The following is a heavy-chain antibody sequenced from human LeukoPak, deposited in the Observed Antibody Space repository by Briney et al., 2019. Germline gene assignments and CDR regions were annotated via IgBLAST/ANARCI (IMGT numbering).Heavy chain of an antibody. CDR2: IKSKTDGGTT. CDR3: TTDPCTSCYPGHVTPLDY. D-gene: IGHD2-2*01. CDR1: GFTFSNAW. Sequence: PGGSLRLSCAASGFTFSNAWMSWVRQAPGKGREWVGRIKSKTDGGTTDYAAPVKGRFTISRDDSKNTLYLQMNSLKTEDTAVYYCTTDPCTSCYPGHVTPLDYWGQGTLVTVSS. J-gene: IGHJ4*02. V-gene: IGHV3-15*01.